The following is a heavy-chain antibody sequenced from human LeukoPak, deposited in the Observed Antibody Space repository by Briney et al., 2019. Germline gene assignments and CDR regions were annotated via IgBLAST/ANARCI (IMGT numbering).Heavy chain of an antibody. Sequence: SETLSLTCAVYGGSFSGYYWSWIRQPPGKGLEWIGEINHSGSTNYNPSLKSRVTISVDTSKNQFSLKLSSVTAADTAVYYCARVAYGSGTLIDYWGQGTLVTGSS. CDR2: INHSGST. D-gene: IGHD3-10*01. V-gene: IGHV4-34*01. J-gene: IGHJ4*02. CDR1: GGSFSGYY. CDR3: ARVAYGSGTLIDY.